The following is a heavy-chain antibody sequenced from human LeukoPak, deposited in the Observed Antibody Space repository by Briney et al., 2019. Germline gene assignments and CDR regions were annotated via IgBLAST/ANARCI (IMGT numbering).Heavy chain of an antibody. CDR1: GFTFSSYS. Sequence: HTGGSLRLSCAASGFTFSSYSMNWVRQAPGKGLEWVSYISSSSSTIYYADSVKGRFTISRDNAKNSLYLQMNSLRAEDTAVYYCAKARSPYYDILTGYYPDYWGQGTLVTVSP. CDR3: AKARSPYYDILTGYYPDY. D-gene: IGHD3-9*01. J-gene: IGHJ4*02. CDR2: ISSSSSTI. V-gene: IGHV3-48*01.